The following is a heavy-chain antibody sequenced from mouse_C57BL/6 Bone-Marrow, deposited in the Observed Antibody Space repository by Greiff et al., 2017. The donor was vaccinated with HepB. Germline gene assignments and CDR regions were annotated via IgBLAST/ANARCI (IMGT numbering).Heavy chain of an antibody. J-gene: IGHJ4*01. D-gene: IGHD1-1*01. Sequence: VQLKESGPELVKPGASVKIPCKASGYTFTDYNMDWVKQSHGKSLEWIGDINPNNGGTIYNQKFKGKATLTVDKSSSTAYMELRSLTSEDTAVYYCARADGSSYDAMDYWGQGTSVTVSS. CDR1: GYTFTDYN. CDR3: ARADGSSYDAMDY. CDR2: INPNNGGT. V-gene: IGHV1-18*01.